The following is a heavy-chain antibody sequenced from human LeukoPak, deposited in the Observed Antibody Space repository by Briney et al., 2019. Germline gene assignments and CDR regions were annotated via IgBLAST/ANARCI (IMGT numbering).Heavy chain of an antibody. CDR1: GYTLTELS. Sequence: GASVKVSCKVSGYTLTELSMHWVRQAPGKGLEWMGGFDPEDGETIYAQKFQGRVTMTEDTSTDTAYMELSSLRSEDTAVYYCARVFPYSSSWFYFDYWGQGTLVTVSS. V-gene: IGHV1-24*01. CDR2: FDPEDGET. D-gene: IGHD6-13*01. CDR3: ARVFPYSSSWFYFDY. J-gene: IGHJ4*02.